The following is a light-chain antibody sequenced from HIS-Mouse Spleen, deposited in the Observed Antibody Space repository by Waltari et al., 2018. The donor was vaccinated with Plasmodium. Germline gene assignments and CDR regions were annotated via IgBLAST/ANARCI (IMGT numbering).Light chain of an antibody. CDR3: CSYAGSYTWV. Sequence: QSALTQPRSVSGSPGQSVTIPCTGTSSSFGGYNSVSWYQQHPGKAPKLMIYDVSKRPSGVPDRFSGSKSGNTASLTISGLQAEDEADYYCCSYAGSYTWVFGGGTKLTVL. V-gene: IGLV2-11*01. CDR1: SSSFGGYNS. J-gene: IGLJ3*02. CDR2: DVS.